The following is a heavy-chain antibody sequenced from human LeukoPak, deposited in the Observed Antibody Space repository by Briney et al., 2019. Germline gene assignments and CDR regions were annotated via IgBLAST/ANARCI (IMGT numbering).Heavy chain of an antibody. J-gene: IGHJ6*02. Sequence: GGSLRLSCAASGFTFSSYGMHWVRQAPGKGLEWVAFIRYDGSNKYYADSVKGRFTISRDNSKNTLYLQMNSLRAEDTAVYYCARLYSYGYYYYYGMDVWGQGTTVTVSS. CDR2: IRYDGSNK. CDR3: ARLYSYGYYYYYGMDV. V-gene: IGHV3-30*02. D-gene: IGHD5-18*01. CDR1: GFTFSSYG.